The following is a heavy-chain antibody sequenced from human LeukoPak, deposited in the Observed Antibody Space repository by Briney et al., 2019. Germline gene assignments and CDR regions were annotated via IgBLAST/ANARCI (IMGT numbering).Heavy chain of an antibody. Sequence: PGRSLRLSCAASRFTFTSYAMHWVRQAPGKGLEWVAVISYDGSNKYYADSVKGRFTISRDNSKNTLYLQMNSLRAEDTAVYYCASNYFDSSGYYWGFDHWGQGTLVTVSS. CDR3: ASNYFDSSGYYWGFDH. J-gene: IGHJ4*02. CDR1: RFTFTSYA. V-gene: IGHV3-30-3*01. CDR2: ISYDGSNK. D-gene: IGHD3-22*01.